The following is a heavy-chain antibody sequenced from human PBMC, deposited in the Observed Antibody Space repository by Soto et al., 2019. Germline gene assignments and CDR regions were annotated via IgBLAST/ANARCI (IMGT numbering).Heavy chain of an antibody. CDR2: IIPISDTT. V-gene: IGHV1-69*01. D-gene: IGHD2-2*01. J-gene: IGHJ6*02. CDR3: ARSQGSSTSLEVYYYYDYGMDV. CDR1: GGTFSSYA. Sequence: QVQLVQSGAEVKKPGSSVKVSCKASGGTFSSYAISWVRQAPGQGLEWMGGIIPISDTTNYAQKFQGRVTITADESTSTVYMELSRLRSEETAVYYCARSQGSSTSLEVYYYYDYGMDVWGQGTTVTVSS.